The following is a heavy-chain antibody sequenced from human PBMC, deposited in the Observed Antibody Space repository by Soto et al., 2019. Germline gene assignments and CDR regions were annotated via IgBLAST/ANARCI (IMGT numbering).Heavy chain of an antibody. J-gene: IGHJ4*02. V-gene: IGHV4-39*01. CDR3: ARGRSGGDYWGY. CDR1: GGSISSSSYY. Sequence: SETLSLTCTVSGGSISSSSYYWGWIRQPPGKGLEWIGSIYYSGSTYYNPSLKSRVTISVDTSKNQFSLKLSSVTAADTAVFYCARGRSGGDYWGYWGQGTLVTVSS. CDR2: IYYSGST. D-gene: IGHD2-15*01.